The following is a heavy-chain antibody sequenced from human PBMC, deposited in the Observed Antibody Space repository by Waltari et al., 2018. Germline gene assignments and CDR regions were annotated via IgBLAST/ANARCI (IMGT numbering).Heavy chain of an antibody. CDR2: ISSSGSYI. V-gene: IGHV3-21*01. J-gene: IGHJ4*02. D-gene: IGHD3-10*01. Sequence: EVQLVESGGGLVKPGGSLRLSCAASGFIFSSYNMNWVRQAPGKGLGWVSSISSSGSYIYYTDSVKGRFTISRDSAKNSLFLQMSSLRAEDTAVYYCARSSGAYWGQGTLVTVSS. CDR1: GFIFSSYN. CDR3: ARSSGAY.